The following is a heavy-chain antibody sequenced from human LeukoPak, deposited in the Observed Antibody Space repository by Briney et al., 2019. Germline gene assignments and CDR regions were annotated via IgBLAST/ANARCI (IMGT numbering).Heavy chain of an antibody. J-gene: IGHJ4*02. CDR2: INHSGST. V-gene: IGHV4-34*01. Sequence: SETLSLTCAVYGGSFSGYYWSWIRQPPGKGLEWIGEINHSGSTNYNPSLKSRVTISVDTSKNQFSLKLSSVTAADTAVYYCARLNYASDFDYWGQGTLVTVSS. CDR3: ARLNYASDFDY. CDR1: GGSFSGYY. D-gene: IGHD1-7*01.